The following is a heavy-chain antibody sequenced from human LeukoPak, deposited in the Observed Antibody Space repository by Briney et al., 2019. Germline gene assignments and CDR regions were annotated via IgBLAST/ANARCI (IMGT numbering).Heavy chain of an antibody. D-gene: IGHD4-17*01. CDR3: ARVVDYGDQRGAFDI. CDR1: GFTFSSYA. Sequence: GASLRLSCAASGFTFSSYAMHWVRQAPGKGLEYVSAISSNGGSTYYANSVKGRFTISRDNSKNTLYLQMGSLRAEDMAVYYCARVVDYGDQRGAFDIWGQGTMVTVSS. J-gene: IGHJ3*02. V-gene: IGHV3-64*01. CDR2: ISSNGGST.